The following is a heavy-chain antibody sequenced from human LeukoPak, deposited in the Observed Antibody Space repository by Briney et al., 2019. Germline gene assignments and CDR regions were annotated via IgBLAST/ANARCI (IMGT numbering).Heavy chain of an antibody. CDR2: IVYSGST. D-gene: IGHD5-24*01. Sequence: PSETLPLTCTVSGGSISSYYWSWIRQPPGQGLEWIGFIVYSGSTNYNPSLKSRVTISIDTSNNQLSLKLSSVTAADTAVYYCARHREMDSYEAFDMWGQGTMVTVSS. V-gene: IGHV4-59*08. CDR3: ARHREMDSYEAFDM. J-gene: IGHJ3*02. CDR1: GGSISSYY.